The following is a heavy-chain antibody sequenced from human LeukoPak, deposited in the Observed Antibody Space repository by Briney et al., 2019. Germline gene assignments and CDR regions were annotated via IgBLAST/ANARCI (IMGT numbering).Heavy chain of an antibody. V-gene: IGHV4-30-2*01. CDR3: ARGGIIRFLYYYGMDV. CDR1: GGSISSGGYS. J-gene: IGHJ6*02. Sequence: SQTLSLTCAVSGGSISSGGYSWSWIRQPPGKGLEWIGYIYHSGSTYYNPSLKSRVTISVDRSKNQFSLKLSPVTAADTAVYYCARGGIIRFLYYYGMDVWGQGTTVTVSS. CDR2: IYHSGST. D-gene: IGHD3-3*01.